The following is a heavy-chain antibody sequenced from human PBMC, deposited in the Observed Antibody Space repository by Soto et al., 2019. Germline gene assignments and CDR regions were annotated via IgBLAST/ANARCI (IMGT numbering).Heavy chain of an antibody. CDR2: IWYDGGNK. CDR1: GFTFSSYG. Sequence: QVQLVESGGGVVQAGRSLRLSCAASGFTFSSYGMHWVRQAPGKGLEWVAIIWYDGGNKYYADSVKGRFTISRDNSKNTLYLQMDSLRAGDTAVYYCARDKFRLSYWGQGTLVTVSS. V-gene: IGHV3-33*01. CDR3: ARDKFRLSY. D-gene: IGHD2-15*01. J-gene: IGHJ4*02.